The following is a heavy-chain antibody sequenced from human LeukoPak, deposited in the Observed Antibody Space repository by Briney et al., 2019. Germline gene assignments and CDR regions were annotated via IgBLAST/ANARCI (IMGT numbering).Heavy chain of an antibody. Sequence: AGGSLRPSCVASGFRFDDYALHWVRPAPGKGLEWVSGISWSRGRLGYADSVKGRFTISRDNAKNSLYLQMNSLRAEDTALYYCAKDHYHFWSGHKREGAFDIWGQGTMVTVS. CDR3: AKDHYHFWSGHKREGAFDI. D-gene: IGHD3-3*01. CDR1: GFRFDDYA. CDR2: ISWSRGRL. V-gene: IGHV3-9*01. J-gene: IGHJ3*02.